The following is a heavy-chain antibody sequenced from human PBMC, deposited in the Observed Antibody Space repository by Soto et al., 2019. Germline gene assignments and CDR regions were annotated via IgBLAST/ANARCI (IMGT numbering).Heavy chain of an antibody. J-gene: IGHJ6*02. CDR1: GGTFSSYA. D-gene: IGHD3-22*01. V-gene: IGHV1-69*13. Sequence: ASVKVSCKASGGTFSSYAISWVRQAPGQGLEWMGGIIPIFGTANYAQKFQGRVTITADESTSTAYMELSSLRSEDTAVYYCARGAYDSSGYSGYYYYYGMDVWGQGTTVTVSS. CDR3: ARGAYDSSGYSGYYYYYGMDV. CDR2: IIPIFGTA.